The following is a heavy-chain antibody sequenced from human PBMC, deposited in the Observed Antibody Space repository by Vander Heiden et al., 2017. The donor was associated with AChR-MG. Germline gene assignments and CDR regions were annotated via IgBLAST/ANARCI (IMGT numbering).Heavy chain of an antibody. CDR2: INPYSGGT. CDR1: EYTFTGYD. Sequence: QVHLVQSGAEVKKPGASVKASFKASEYTFTGYDMHWVRQAPGQGLEWMGWINPYSGGTKYAQRFQGRVTMTRDTSISTAYMELSSLRSDDTAVYYCASSPLTGTTGFYGMDVWGQGTTVTVSS. J-gene: IGHJ6*02. D-gene: IGHD1-7*01. V-gene: IGHV1-2*02. CDR3: ASSPLTGTTGFYGMDV.